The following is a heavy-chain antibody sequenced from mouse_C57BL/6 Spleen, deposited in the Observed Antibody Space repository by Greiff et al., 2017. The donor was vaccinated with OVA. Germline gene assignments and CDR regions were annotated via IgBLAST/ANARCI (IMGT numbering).Heavy chain of an antibody. CDR1: GYAFSSYW. D-gene: IGHD1-1*01. J-gene: IGHJ3*01. CDR3: ARKDYGSSGFAY. CDR2: IYPGDGDT. V-gene: IGHV1-80*01. Sequence: VQGVESGAELVKPGASVKISCKASGYAFSSYWMNWVKQRPGKGLEWIGQIYPGDGDTNYNGKFKGKATLTADKSSSTAYMQLSSLTSEDSAVYFCARKDYGSSGFAYWGQGTLVTVSA.